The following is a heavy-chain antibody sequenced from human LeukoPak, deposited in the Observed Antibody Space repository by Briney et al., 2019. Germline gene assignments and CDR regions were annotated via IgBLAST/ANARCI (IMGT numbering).Heavy chain of an antibody. CDR3: AKAEDVVVPAARNYYYYYGMDV. D-gene: IGHD2-2*01. CDR2: ISYDGSNK. Sequence: GGSLRLSCAASGFTFSSYAIHWVRQAPGKGLEWVALISYDGSNKYYADSVKGRFTISRDNSKNTLYLQINSLRAEDTAVYYCAKAEDVVVPAARNYYYYYGMDVWGQGTTVTVSS. CDR1: GFTFSSYA. V-gene: IGHV3-30-3*01. J-gene: IGHJ6*02.